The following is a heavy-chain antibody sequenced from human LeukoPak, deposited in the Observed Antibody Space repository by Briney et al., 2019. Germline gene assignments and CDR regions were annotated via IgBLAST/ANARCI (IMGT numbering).Heavy chain of an antibody. CDR2: IKQDGSEK. J-gene: IGHJ6*03. CDR1: GFTFSSYW. Sequence: GGSLRLSCAASGFTFSSYWMIWVRQAPGKGLEWVANIKQDGSEKHYVDSVKGRFTISRDNAKNSLFPQMNSLRVEDTAVYYCARVKQQLVRLLGRDTTYYYYYYMDVWGKGTTVTVSS. CDR3: ARVKQQLVRLLGRDTTYYYYYYMDV. V-gene: IGHV3-7*01. D-gene: IGHD6-13*01.